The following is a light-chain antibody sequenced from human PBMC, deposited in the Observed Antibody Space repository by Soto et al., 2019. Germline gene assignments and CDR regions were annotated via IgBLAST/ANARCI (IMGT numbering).Light chain of an antibody. Sequence: EIVLTQSPATLSLSPGERATLSCRASQSVSSYLAWYQQKPGQAPRLLIYDASNRATGIPARFSGSGSGTDVTLTISSLEPEDFAVYYCQQRSNWPGITFGPGTKVDI. V-gene: IGKV3-11*01. CDR2: DAS. CDR3: QQRSNWPGIT. J-gene: IGKJ3*01. CDR1: QSVSSY.